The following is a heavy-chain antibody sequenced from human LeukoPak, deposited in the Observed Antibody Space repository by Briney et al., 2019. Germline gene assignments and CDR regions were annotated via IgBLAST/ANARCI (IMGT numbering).Heavy chain of an antibody. D-gene: IGHD1-20*01. CDR2: ISHSGST. J-gene: IGHJ4*02. CDR3: ARRITGTTSDSFDY. Sequence: SETLSLTCTVSGYSISSGYYWGWIRQPPGKGLEWIGSISHSGSTYYDPSLKSRITISVDTSKNQFSLKVRSVTAADTAVYYCARRITGTTSDSFDYWGQGILVTVSS. V-gene: IGHV4-38-2*02. CDR1: GYSISSGYY.